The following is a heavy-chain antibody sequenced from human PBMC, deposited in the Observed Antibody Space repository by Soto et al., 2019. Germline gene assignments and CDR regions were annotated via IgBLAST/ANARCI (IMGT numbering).Heavy chain of an antibody. J-gene: IGHJ4*02. CDR1: GFSFSRHG. V-gene: IGHV3-33*01. CDR2: ILSDGSAE. Sequence: QVQLVESGGGVVQPGRSLKLSCEATGFSFSRHGMHWVRQAPGKGLEWLAGILSDGSAEEYAGSVQGRFTISRDNSKNVLYLGRNNLRAEDTSVYDCAGDDDYSDNGLDYWGRGVLVTVSS. D-gene: IGHD4-17*01. CDR3: AGDDDYSDNGLDY.